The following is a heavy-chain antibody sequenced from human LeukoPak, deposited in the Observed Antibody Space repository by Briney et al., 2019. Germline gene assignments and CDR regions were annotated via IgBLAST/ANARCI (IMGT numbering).Heavy chain of an antibody. CDR2: INPNSGGT. D-gene: IGHD6-13*01. CDR1: GYTLTGYY. Sequence: ASVKVSCKASGYTLTGYYMHWVRQAPGQGLEWMGWINPNSGGTNYAQKFQGRVTMTRDTSISTAYMELSRLRSDDTAVYYCARDRQYSSSWPFDYWGQGTLVTVSS. CDR3: ARDRQYSSSWPFDY. V-gene: IGHV1-2*02. J-gene: IGHJ4*02.